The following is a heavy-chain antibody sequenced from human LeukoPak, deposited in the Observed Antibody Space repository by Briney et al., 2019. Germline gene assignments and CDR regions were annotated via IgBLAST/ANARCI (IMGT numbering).Heavy chain of an antibody. V-gene: IGHV3-48*02. Sequence: GGSLRLSCAASGFIFSSYSRNWVRQAPGKALEWVSYISGDSNTISYADSVKGRFSVSRDNAKNSMFLQMHSLRDEDTAVYFCARELVTPNFDYWGQGTLVTVSS. CDR2: ISGDSNTI. D-gene: IGHD5-18*01. CDR3: ARELVTPNFDY. CDR1: GFIFSSYS. J-gene: IGHJ4*02.